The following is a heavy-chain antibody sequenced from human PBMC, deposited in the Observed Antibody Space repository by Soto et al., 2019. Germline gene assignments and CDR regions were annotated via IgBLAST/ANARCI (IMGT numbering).Heavy chain of an antibody. V-gene: IGHV4-39*01. CDR2: VYYSGST. CDR1: GGSVSKSSYY. D-gene: IGHD3-9*01. CDR3: GRLEGLATISYYFDY. Sequence: PLETLSLTCTVSGGSVSKSSYYWGWVRQPLGKGLEWIGSVYYSGSTYYNPSLESRVTISVDKSKNQFSLKLMSLSAADTAVYYCGRLEGLATISYYFDYWGQGALVTVSS. J-gene: IGHJ4*02.